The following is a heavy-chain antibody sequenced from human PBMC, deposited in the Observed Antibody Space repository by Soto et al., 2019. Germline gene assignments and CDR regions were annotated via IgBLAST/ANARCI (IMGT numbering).Heavy chain of an antibody. CDR1: GYTFTGNY. V-gene: IGHV1-2*02. CDR2: LNPQSGGT. D-gene: IGHD2-15*01. CDR3: ARSVVMVVVAPVSVLDY. J-gene: IGHJ4*02. Sequence: ALVKVSCKTSGYTFTGNYIHWVRQAPGQGLEWMGWLNPQSGGTNYAQKFQGRVTMTRDTSISTAYMELTRLTSEDTAVYFCARSVVMVVVAPVSVLDYWAQGTLVTVSS.